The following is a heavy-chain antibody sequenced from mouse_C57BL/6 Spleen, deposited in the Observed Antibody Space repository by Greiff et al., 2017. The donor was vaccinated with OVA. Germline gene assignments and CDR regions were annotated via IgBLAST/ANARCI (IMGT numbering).Heavy chain of an antibody. CDR3: ARPADAMDY. Sequence: QVPVKQSGAELVKPGASVKISCKASGYAFSSYWLNWVKQRPGKGLEWIVQIYPGDGDTNYNGKFKGKATLTADKSSSTAYMQLSSLTSEDSAVYFCARPADAMDYWGQGTSVTVSS. CDR2: IYPGDGDT. V-gene: IGHV1-80*01. J-gene: IGHJ4*01. CDR1: GYAFSSYW. D-gene: IGHD1-2*01.